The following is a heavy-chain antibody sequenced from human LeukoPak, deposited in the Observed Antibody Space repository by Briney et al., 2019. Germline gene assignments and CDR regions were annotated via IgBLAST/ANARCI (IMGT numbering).Heavy chain of an antibody. Sequence: GSSVKVSCKASGGTFSSYAISWVRQAPGQGLEWMGGIIPIFGTANYAQKLQGRVTITADESTSTAYMELSSLRSEDTAVYYCARDGKITILGVVINNWFDPWGQGTLVTVSS. CDR3: ARDGKITILGVVINNWFDP. J-gene: IGHJ5*02. CDR2: IIPIFGTA. D-gene: IGHD3-3*01. V-gene: IGHV1-69*13. CDR1: GGTFSSYA.